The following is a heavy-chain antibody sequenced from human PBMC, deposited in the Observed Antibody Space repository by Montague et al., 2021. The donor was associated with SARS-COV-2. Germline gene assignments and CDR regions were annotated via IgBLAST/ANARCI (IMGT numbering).Heavy chain of an antibody. D-gene: IGHD4-17*01. V-gene: IGHV6-1*01. J-gene: IGHJ4*02. Sequence: CAISGDSVWSNAAAWNWIRQSPSGGLEWLGRTNCRSKWTSDNATSVEGRISIDPDTSKNQFFLHLRSVTPEGTGVYYCVRDTGSAQAGFDAWGQGTLVTVSS. CDR2: TNCRSKWTS. CDR1: GDSVWSNAAA. CDR3: VRDTGSAQAGFDA.